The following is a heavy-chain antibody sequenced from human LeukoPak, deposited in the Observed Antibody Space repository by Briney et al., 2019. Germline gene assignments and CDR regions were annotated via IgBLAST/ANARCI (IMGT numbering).Heavy chain of an antibody. Sequence: GASGKVSCKPSGYTFTSYAISRVPQAPGHGLEWRGIINPSGDNTNYAQKFQGRVTMNRDMSTTTVYMELSSLRSEDTAVYYCARGPHRRTYDRDNWFEPWGQGTLVTVSS. D-gene: IGHD3-3*01. V-gene: IGHV1-46*01. CDR2: INPSGDNT. CDR1: GYTFTSYA. CDR3: ARGPHRRTYDRDNWFEP. J-gene: IGHJ5*02.